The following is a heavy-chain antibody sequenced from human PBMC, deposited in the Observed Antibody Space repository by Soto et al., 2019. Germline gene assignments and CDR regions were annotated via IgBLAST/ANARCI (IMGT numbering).Heavy chain of an antibody. CDR2: IFSNDEK. CDR3: ARILRNNHHPPDY. CDR1: GISLSNDRTG. Sequence: QVTLKESGPVLVKPTETLTPTCTVSGISLSNDRTGVSWIRQPPGKALEWLAHIFSNDEKSHSTSLKSRLTISKDTSKSQVVLTMTNVDPVDTATYYCARILRNNHHPPDYWGQGTLVTVSS. V-gene: IGHV2-26*01. J-gene: IGHJ4*02.